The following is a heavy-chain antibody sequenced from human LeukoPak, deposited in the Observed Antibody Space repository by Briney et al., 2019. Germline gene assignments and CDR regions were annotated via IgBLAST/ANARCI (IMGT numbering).Heavy chain of an antibody. D-gene: IGHD6-13*01. CDR2: IYYSGST. J-gene: IGHJ6*02. V-gene: IGHV4-31*03. CDR3: ARGRNGYSRSWYRYYYYYYGMDV. CDR1: GGSISSGGYY. Sequence: SETLSLTCTVSGGSISSGGYYWSWIRQHPGKGLEWIGYIYYSGSTYYNPSLKSRVTISVDTSKNQFSLKLSSVTAADTDVYFCARGRNGYSRSWYRYYYYYYGMDVWGQGTTVTVSS.